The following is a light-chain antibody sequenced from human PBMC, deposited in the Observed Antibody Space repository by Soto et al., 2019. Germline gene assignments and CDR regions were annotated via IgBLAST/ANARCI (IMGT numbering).Light chain of an antibody. CDR2: AAS. CDR1: QGIRNE. J-gene: IGKJ4*01. Sequence: DIQMTQSPSSLSASVGDRVTITCRASQGIRNELGWYQQKPGEAPKRMIYAASSLQSGVPSRFSGTGFVTEFTRTISSLQPEDFATYYCLQHNSYPHTFGGGTKVEIK. CDR3: LQHNSYPHT. V-gene: IGKV1-17*01.